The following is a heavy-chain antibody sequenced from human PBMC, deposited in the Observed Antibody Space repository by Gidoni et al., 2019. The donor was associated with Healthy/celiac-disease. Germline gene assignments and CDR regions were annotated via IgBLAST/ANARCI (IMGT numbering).Heavy chain of an antibody. CDR3: VRGIFDSSGWSNYYYYGMDV. V-gene: IGHV3-64D*09. Sequence: EVQLVESGGGLVQPGGSLSLSCSASGFTFSSCAMHWVRQAPGKGLEYVSAISSNGGSTYYADSVKGRFTISRDNSKNTLYLQMSSLRAEDTAVYYCVRGIFDSSGWSNYYYYGMDVWGQGTTVTVSS. D-gene: IGHD6-19*01. J-gene: IGHJ6*02. CDR1: GFTFSSCA. CDR2: ISSNGGST.